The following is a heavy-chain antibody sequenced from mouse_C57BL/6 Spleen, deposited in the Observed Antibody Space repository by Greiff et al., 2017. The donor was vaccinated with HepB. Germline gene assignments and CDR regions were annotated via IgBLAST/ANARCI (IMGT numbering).Heavy chain of an antibody. Sequence: QVQLQQSGAELVKPGASVKMSCKASGYTFTSYWITWVKQRPGQGLEWIGDIYPGSGSTNYNEKFKSKATLTVDTSSSTAYMQLSSLTSEDSAVYYCARFYSNYGWYFDVWGTGTTVTVSS. D-gene: IGHD2-5*01. V-gene: IGHV1-55*01. J-gene: IGHJ1*03. CDR3: ARFYSNYGWYFDV. CDR1: GYTFTSYW. CDR2: IYPGSGST.